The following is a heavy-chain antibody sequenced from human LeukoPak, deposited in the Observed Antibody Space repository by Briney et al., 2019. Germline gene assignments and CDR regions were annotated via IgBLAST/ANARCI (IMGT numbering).Heavy chain of an antibody. J-gene: IGHJ6*03. V-gene: IGHV3-48*04. D-gene: IGHD5-18*01. CDR3: ARVPSGYTLGYGYYYYYMDV. Sequence: GGSLRLSCAVSGFTFSDYTMTWVRQAPGKGLEWVSYISTSSSTIYYADSVKGRFTISRDNTKDALYLQMNSLRAEDTAVYYCARVPSGYTLGYGYYYYYMDVWGRGTTVTVSS. CDR2: ISTSSSTI. CDR1: GFTFSDYT.